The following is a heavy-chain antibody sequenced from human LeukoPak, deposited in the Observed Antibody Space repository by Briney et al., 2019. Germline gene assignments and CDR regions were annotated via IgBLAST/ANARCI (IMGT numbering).Heavy chain of an antibody. CDR1: GYTFTSYS. V-gene: IGHV1-18*01. Sequence: ASVKVSCKASGYTFTSYSVTWVRRAPGQGLEWMGWISAYNGYTNYAQKLQGRVTMTTDTSTSTAYMELRSLRSDDTAVYYCARQYCSGGSCSYYFDYWGQGTLVTVSS. CDR3: ARQYCSGGSCSYYFDY. CDR2: ISAYNGYT. D-gene: IGHD2-15*01. J-gene: IGHJ4*02.